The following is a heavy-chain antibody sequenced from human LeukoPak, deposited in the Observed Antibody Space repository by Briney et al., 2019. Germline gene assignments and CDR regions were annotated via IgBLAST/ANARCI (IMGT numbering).Heavy chain of an antibody. V-gene: IGHV3-9*01. Sequence: GGSLRLSCAASGFTFDDYAMHWVRQAPGKGLEWVSGISWNSGSIGYADSVKGRFTISRDNAMNSLYLQMNSLRAEDTALYYCAKSLWFGELSHYYYYGMDVWGQGTTVTVSS. CDR1: GFTFDDYA. J-gene: IGHJ6*02. D-gene: IGHD3-10*01. CDR3: AKSLWFGELSHYYYYGMDV. CDR2: ISWNSGSI.